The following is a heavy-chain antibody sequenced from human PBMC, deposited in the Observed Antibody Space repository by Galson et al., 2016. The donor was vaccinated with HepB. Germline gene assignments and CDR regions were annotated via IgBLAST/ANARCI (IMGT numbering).Heavy chain of an antibody. CDR3: ARDGRYGSSWPGWFDA. CDR1: GYSFNGHY. CDR2: INPNNGGT. Sequence: SVKVSCKASGYSFNGHYLYWVRQAPGQGLEWMGWINPNNGGTKYVQKFQGRVSITRDPSLNPIYIELSTLTSDDTAVYYCARDGRYGSSWPGWFDAWGQGTQVTVFS. V-gene: IGHV1-2*02. D-gene: IGHD6-19*01. J-gene: IGHJ5*02.